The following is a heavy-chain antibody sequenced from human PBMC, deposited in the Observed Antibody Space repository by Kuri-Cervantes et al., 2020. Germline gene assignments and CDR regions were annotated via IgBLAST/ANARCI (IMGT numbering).Heavy chain of an antibody. CDR3: ARDTALFDY. CDR2: IWYDGSNK. V-gene: IGHV3-33*08. CDR1: GFTFSSYG. Sequence: GESLKISCAASGFTFSSYGMHWVRQAPGKGLEWVAVIWYDGSNKYYADSVKGRFTISRDNSKNTLYLQMNSLRAEDTAVYYCARDTALFDYRGQGTLVTVSS. J-gene: IGHJ4*02.